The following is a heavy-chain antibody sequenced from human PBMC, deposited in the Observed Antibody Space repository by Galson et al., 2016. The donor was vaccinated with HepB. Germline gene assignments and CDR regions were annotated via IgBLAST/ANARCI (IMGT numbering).Heavy chain of an antibody. V-gene: IGHV3-7*03. CDR1: GFTFSTYW. D-gene: IGHD3-3*01. CDR2: INQDGSQK. J-gene: IGHJ5*02. CDR3: ANFNVNP. Sequence: SLRLSCAASGFTFSTYWMHWVRQAPGKGLEWVANINQDGSQKYYVDSVKGRFTISRDNAKNSLYLQMISLTADDTAVYYCANFNVNPWGQGTLVTVSS.